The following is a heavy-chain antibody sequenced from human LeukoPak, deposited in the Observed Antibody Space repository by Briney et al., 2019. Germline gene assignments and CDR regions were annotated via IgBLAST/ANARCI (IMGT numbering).Heavy chain of an antibody. CDR1: GGTFSSYA. CDR3: ARARGSTYYYGSGPYYYYGMDV. V-gene: IGHV1-69*06. D-gene: IGHD3-10*01. Sequence: SVKASCKASGGTFSSYAISWVRQAPGQGLEWMGGIIPIFGTANYAQKFQGRVTITADKSTSTAYMELSSLRSEDTAVYYCARARGSTYYYGSGPYYYYGMDVWGKGTTVTVSS. J-gene: IGHJ6*04. CDR2: IIPIFGTA.